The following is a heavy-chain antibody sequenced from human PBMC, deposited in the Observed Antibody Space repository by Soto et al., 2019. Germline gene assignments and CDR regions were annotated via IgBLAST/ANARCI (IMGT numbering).Heavy chain of an antibody. J-gene: IGHJ5*02. CDR2: IYYSGST. Sequence: SGTLSLTCTVSGGAIRSYYWSWIRQPPGKGLEWIGYIYYSGSTNYNPSLKSRVTISVDTSKNQFSLKLSSVTAADTAVYYCARGTMLYAISDWFALWGQGTLVIGSS. CDR3: ARGTMLYAISDWFAL. D-gene: IGHD2-8*01. CDR1: GGAIRSYY. V-gene: IGHV4-59*01.